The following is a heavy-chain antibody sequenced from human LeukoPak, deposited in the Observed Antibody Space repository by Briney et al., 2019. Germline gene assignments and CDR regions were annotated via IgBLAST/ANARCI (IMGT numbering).Heavy chain of an antibody. CDR2: INPNSGGT. Sequence: GASVKVSCKATGYTYNDYFMHWVRQAPGQGLEWMGWINPNSGGTNYAQKFQGRVTMTRDTSISTAYMELSRLRSGDTAVYYCARDPSRYCSSTSCYYYYYGMDVWGQGTTVTVSS. D-gene: IGHD2-2*01. CDR1: GYTYNDYF. J-gene: IGHJ6*02. CDR3: ARDPSRYCSSTSCYYYYYGMDV. V-gene: IGHV1-2*02.